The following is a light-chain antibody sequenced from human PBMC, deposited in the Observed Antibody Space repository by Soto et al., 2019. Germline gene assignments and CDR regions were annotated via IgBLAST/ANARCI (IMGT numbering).Light chain of an antibody. Sequence: EIVLTQSPATLSLSTGERVTLSCRAGQGVTTNFAWYQQKSGQSPRLLISGVSTRATGVPARFSGSGSGTEFTLTINSLQSEDFAVYYCHQYHYWWTFGQRTKVDIK. J-gene: IGKJ1*01. CDR3: HQYHYWWT. CDR1: QGVTTN. CDR2: GVS. V-gene: IGKV3-15*01.